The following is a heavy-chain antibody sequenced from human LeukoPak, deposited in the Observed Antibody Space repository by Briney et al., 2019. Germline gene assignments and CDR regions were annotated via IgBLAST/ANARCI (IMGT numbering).Heavy chain of an antibody. CDR3: ARGIFFGSGTQSFDY. J-gene: IGHJ4*02. CDR1: GFTFSFYS. V-gene: IGHV3-48*01. CDR2: SSGSSNIK. Sequence: GGSLRLSCAPSGFTFSFYSMSWIRQAPGKGLEWISYSSGSSNIKHFADSVKGRFNISRDNAKESLFLQMDSLRVEDTAIYYCARGIFFGSGTQSFDYWGQGTLVTVSS. D-gene: IGHD3-10*01.